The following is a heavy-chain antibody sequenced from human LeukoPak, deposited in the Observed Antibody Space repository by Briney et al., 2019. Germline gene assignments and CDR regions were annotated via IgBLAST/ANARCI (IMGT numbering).Heavy chain of an antibody. CDR1: GGSITNIDFY. Sequence: PSQTLSLTCTVSGGSITNIDFYWSWIRRHPGKGLEWIGYIHYSGSSYYTPSLKSRVTMSVDTSKNQFSMRLSSVTAADTAVYYCARNDYGELYQFDSWGQGTLVTVSS. J-gene: IGHJ4*02. D-gene: IGHD4-17*01. V-gene: IGHV4-31*03. CDR3: ARNDYGELYQFDS. CDR2: IHYSGSS.